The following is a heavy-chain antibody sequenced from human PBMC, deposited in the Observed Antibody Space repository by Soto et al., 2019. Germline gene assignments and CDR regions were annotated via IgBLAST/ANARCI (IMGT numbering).Heavy chain of an antibody. CDR1: GYTFTRYG. J-gene: IGHJ6*02. Sequence: QVQLVQSGAEVKNPGASVKVSCKASGYTFTRYGIGWARQAPGQGLEWMGWINTYNGNTNYAQNVQGRVTLTTDTSTSTAYMELRSLRSNDTAMYYCAMVDVYLTPSPQDVWCQGTTVIVSS. CDR2: INTYNGNT. V-gene: IGHV1-18*01. D-gene: IGHD2-8*01. CDR3: AMVDVYLTPSPQDV.